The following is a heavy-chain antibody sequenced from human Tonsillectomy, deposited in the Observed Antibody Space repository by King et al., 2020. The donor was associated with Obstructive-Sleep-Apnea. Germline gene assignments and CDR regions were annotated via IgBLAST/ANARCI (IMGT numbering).Heavy chain of an antibody. CDR1: GFTFSSYA. J-gene: IGHJ4*02. CDR3: AKDWAVAGTRYFDY. Sequence: VQLVESGGGLVQPGGSLRLSCAASGFTFSSYAMSWVRQAPGKGLEWVSGISGSGGGTNYADSVKGRFTISRDNSKNTLYLQMNSLRAEDTAVYYCAKDWAVAGTRYFDYWGQGTLVTVSS. D-gene: IGHD6-19*01. CDR2: ISGSGGGT. V-gene: IGHV3-23*04.